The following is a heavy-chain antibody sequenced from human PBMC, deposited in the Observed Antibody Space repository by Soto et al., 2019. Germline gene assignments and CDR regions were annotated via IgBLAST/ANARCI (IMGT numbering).Heavy chain of an antibody. D-gene: IGHD2-21*02. CDR1: GDTVTDYY. Sequence: QVQLMQSGAEVKKPGASVKVSCKASGDTVTDYYIHWVRQAPGQGLEWMGTVNPSGGHTTYAQHFRGRVTMTRDTSTSTRYMELTSLTSDDTAIYYCARGGHVVVVTAALDYWGQGTLVTVSS. CDR3: ARGGHVVVVTAALDY. CDR2: VNPSGGHT. V-gene: IGHV1-46*01. J-gene: IGHJ4*02.